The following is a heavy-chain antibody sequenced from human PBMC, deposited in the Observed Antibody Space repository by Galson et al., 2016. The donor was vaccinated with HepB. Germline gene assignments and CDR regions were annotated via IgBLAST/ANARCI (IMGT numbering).Heavy chain of an antibody. D-gene: IGHD3-16*01. CDR2: ITGSGAIT. V-gene: IGHV3-23*01. Sequence: SLRLSCAASGFSFSTSGMSWVRQTPGRGLEWVSGITGSGAITHYADSVEGRFIMSRDNSKNTVYLDMTHLRAGDTALYYCGKHGGFDYWGQGALDTVSS. CDR3: GKHGGFDY. J-gene: IGHJ4*02. CDR1: GFSFSTSG.